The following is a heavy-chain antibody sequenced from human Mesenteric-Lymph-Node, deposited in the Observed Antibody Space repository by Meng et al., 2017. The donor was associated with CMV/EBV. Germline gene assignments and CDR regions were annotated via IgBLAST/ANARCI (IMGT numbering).Heavy chain of an antibody. J-gene: IGHJ4*02. V-gene: IGHV1-2*02. Sequence: ASVKVSCKASGYTFTGHYIHWLRQAPGQGLECMGWISPNNGDTNYAQKFQGRVTMTRDTSINAVYMELSRLTPDDTAVYYCARGNSGNFDYWGQGTLVTVSS. D-gene: IGHD1-26*01. CDR1: GYTFTGHY. CDR2: ISPNNGDT. CDR3: ARGNSGNFDY.